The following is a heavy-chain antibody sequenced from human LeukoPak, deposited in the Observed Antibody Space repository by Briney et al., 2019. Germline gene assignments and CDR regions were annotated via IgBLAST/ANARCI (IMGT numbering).Heavy chain of an antibody. CDR1: GSTFSNYA. Sequence: AGGSLGLSCAASGSTFSNYAMSWVRQAPGKGLEWVSAISRSGGSTYYADSVKGRFTISRDNAKNSLYLQMNSLRAEDTAVYYCARHDYGDYEDYWGQGTLVTVSS. CDR3: ARHDYGDYEDY. D-gene: IGHD4-17*01. J-gene: IGHJ4*02. CDR2: ISRSGGST. V-gene: IGHV3-23*01.